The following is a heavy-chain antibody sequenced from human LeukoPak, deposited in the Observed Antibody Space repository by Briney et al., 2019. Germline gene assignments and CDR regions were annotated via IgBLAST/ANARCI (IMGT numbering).Heavy chain of an antibody. CDR3: AVHIVVVPAAKKKNWFDP. CDR2: INHSGST. Sequence: SETLSVTCAVYGGSFSGYYWSWIRQPLGKGLEWIGEINHSGSTNYNPSLKSRVTISVDTSKNQFSLKLSSVTAADTAVYYCAVHIVVVPAAKKKNWFDPWGQGTLVTVSS. CDR1: GGSFSGYY. J-gene: IGHJ5*02. V-gene: IGHV4-34*01. D-gene: IGHD2-2*01.